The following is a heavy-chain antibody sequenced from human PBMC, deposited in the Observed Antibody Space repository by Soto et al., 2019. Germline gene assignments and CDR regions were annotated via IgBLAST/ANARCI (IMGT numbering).Heavy chain of an antibody. V-gene: IGHV3-23*01. D-gene: IGHD3-22*01. CDR1: GFTFSSYA. CDR2: ISGSGGST. J-gene: IGHJ5*02. Sequence: EVQLLESGGGLVQPGGSLRLSCAASGFTFSSYAMSWVRQAPGKGLEWVSAISGSGGSTYYADSVKGRFTISRDNSKNTLYLQMNSLRAEDTAVYYCAKDRITYYYDSSGSNWFDPWGQGTLVTVSS. CDR3: AKDRITYYYDSSGSNWFDP.